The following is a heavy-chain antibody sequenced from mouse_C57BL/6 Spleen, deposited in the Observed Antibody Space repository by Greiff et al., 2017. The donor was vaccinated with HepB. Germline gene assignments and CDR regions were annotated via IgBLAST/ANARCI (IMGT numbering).Heavy chain of an antibody. V-gene: IGHV1-54*01. D-gene: IGHD2-10*01. J-gene: IGHJ1*03. CDR3: AREPFYGNYEYFDV. CDR2: INPGSGGT. CDR1: GYAFTNYL. Sequence: QVQLQQSGAELVRPGPSVKVSCKASGYAFTNYLIEWVKQRPGQGLEWIGVINPGSGGTNYNEKFKGKATLTADKSSSTAYMQLSSLTSEDSAVYFCAREPFYGNYEYFDVWGTGTTVTVSS.